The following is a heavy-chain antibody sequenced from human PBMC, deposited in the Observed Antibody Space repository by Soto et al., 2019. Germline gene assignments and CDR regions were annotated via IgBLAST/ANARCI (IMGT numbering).Heavy chain of an antibody. CDR1: GFTISRNA. D-gene: IGHD5-12*01. CDR2: ITSSGSSM. J-gene: IGHJ4*02. V-gene: IGHV3-21*03. Sequence: EVQLLESGGGLVQPGGSLRLSCAASGFTISRNAMYWVRQAPGKGLEWVSSITSSGSSMYYLASVRGRFAISRDNADNSLYLHMNSLTVEDTAVYYCARGAVATTCDFWGQGTPVTVSS. CDR3: ARGAVATTCDF.